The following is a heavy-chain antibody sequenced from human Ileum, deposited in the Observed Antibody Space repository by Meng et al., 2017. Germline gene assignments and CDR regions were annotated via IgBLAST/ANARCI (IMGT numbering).Heavy chain of an antibody. CDR3: ARVRCASVSCYGDSYFDY. CDR1: GGSISIGDYY. V-gene: IGHV4-30-4*01. Sequence: QVQLQESGPGLLKSSQTLSLTCTVSGGSISIGDYYRSWVRQPPGKGLEWIGYIYYSGSTYYNPSLKRRVTISVDKSKNQFSLEVTSVTAADTAVYYCARVRCASVSCYGDSYFDYWGQGILVTVSS. J-gene: IGHJ4*02. D-gene: IGHD2-15*01. CDR2: IYYSGST.